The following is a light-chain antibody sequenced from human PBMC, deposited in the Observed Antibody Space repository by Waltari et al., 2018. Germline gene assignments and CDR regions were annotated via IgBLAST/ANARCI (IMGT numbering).Light chain of an antibody. CDR2: AAS. V-gene: IGKV1-16*02. Sequence: DIQMTQSPSSLPVSVGDRVTITCRASEDIGNRLAWFQQKTGKAPKALIYAASTLESGVPSKFSGSGSGTDFTLSISSLQPEDFATYYCQQWKSYPVTFGGGTNVEIK. J-gene: IGKJ4*01. CDR3: QQWKSYPVT. CDR1: EDIGNR.